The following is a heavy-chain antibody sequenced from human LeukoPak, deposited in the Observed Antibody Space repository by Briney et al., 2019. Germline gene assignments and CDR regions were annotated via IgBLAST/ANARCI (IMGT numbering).Heavy chain of an antibody. Sequence: PSETLSLTCAVYGGSFSGYYWSWIRQPPGKGLEWIGYIYYSGSTNYNPSLKSRVTISVDTSKNQFSLKLSSVTAADTAAYYCARETSQKGAHYMDVWGKGTTVTISS. V-gene: IGHV4-59*01. CDR2: IYYSGST. CDR1: GGSFSGYY. J-gene: IGHJ6*03. CDR3: ARETSQKGAHYMDV. D-gene: IGHD3-16*01.